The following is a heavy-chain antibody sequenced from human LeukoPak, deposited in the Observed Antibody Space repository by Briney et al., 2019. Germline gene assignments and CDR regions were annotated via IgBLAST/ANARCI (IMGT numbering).Heavy chain of an antibody. V-gene: IGHV1-69*13. D-gene: IGHD5-18*01. Sequence: ASVKVSCKASGGTFSSYAISWVRQAPGQGLEWMGGIIPIFGTANYAQKFQGRVTITADESTSTAYMELSSLRSEDTAVYYCARGPPGIQLWLFFYCGNGPLVTVSS. CDR1: GGTFSSYA. CDR3: ARGPPGIQLWLFFY. J-gene: IGHJ4*01. CDR2: IIPIFGTA.